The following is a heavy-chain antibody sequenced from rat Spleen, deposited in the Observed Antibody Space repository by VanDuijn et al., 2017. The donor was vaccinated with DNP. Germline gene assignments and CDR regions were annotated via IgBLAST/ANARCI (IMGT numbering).Heavy chain of an antibody. Sequence: EVQLVESGGGLVQPGRSLKLSCAASGFTFSDYYMAWVRQAPTKGLEWVASINYDGTRTFYRDSVKGRFTISRDTPYSVLYLQMETLRSEDTATYYCARDNYGTYGAMDAWGQGTSVTVSS. CDR1: GFTFSDYY. CDR2: INYDGTRT. CDR3: ARDNYGTYGAMDA. J-gene: IGHJ4*01. D-gene: IGHD1-3*01. V-gene: IGHV5-20*01.